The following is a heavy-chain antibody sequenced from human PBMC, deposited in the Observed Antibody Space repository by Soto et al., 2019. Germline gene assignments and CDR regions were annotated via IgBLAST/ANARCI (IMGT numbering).Heavy chain of an antibody. CDR2: IYWDDDK. CDR1: GFSLSTSGVG. V-gene: IGHV2-5*02. D-gene: IGHD6-19*01. J-gene: IGHJ4*02. Sequence: SGPTLVKPTQTLTLTCTFSGFSLSTSGVGVGWIRQPPGKALEWLALIYWDDDKRYSTSLKSRLTITKDTSNNQVVLTMTNMDPVDTATYYGAHRRRQDSSGRFDSWGQGTLVTVSS. CDR3: AHRRRQDSSGRFDS.